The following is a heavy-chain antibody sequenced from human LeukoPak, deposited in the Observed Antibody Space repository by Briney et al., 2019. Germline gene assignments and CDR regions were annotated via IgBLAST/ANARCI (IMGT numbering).Heavy chain of an antibody. Sequence: ASVKVSCKASGGTFSSYAISWVRQAPGQGLEWMGGIIPIFGTANYAQKFQGRVTITADESTSTAYMELSSLRSEDTAVYYCARSKDYYGSGSDLNWFEPWGQGTLVTVSS. CDR1: GGTFSSYA. D-gene: IGHD3-10*01. V-gene: IGHV1-69*13. CDR2: IIPIFGTA. J-gene: IGHJ5*02. CDR3: ARSKDYYGSGSDLNWFEP.